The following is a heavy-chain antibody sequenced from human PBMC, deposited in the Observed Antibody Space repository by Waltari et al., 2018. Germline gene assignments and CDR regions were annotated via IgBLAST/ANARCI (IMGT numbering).Heavy chain of an antibody. CDR1: GGTFSSYA. Sequence: QVQLVQSGAEVKKPGSSVKVSCKASGGTFSSYAISWVRQAPGQGLEWMGGIIPIFGTSNYAQKFQGRVTMTANKSTSTAYMELSGLGSEDTAVYYCARGRGGSYFDYWGQGTLVTVSS. D-gene: IGHD3-16*01. V-gene: IGHV1-69*14. CDR2: IIPIFGTS. J-gene: IGHJ4*02. CDR3: ARGRGGSYFDY.